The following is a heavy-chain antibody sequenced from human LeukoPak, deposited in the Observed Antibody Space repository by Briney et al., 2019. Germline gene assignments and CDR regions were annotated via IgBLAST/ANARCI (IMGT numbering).Heavy chain of an antibody. CDR2: IYYSGST. CDR3: ASGVWVTAASSTAGRGAFDI. Sequence: PSETLSLTCTVSGGSISSYYWSWIRQPPGKGLEWIGYIYYSGSTNYNPSLKSRVTISVDTSKNQFSLKLSSVTAADTAVYYCASGVWVTAASSTAGRGAFDIWGQGTMVTVSS. V-gene: IGHV4-59*01. CDR1: GGSISSYY. J-gene: IGHJ3*02. D-gene: IGHD2-21*02.